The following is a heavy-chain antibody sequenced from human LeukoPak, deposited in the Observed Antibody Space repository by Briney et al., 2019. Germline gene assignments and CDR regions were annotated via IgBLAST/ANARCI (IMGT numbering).Heavy chain of an antibody. J-gene: IGHJ4*02. V-gene: IGHV3-30*03. Sequence: PGGSLRLSCAASGFTFSSYGMHWVRQAPGKGLEWVAVISYDGSNKYYADSEKGRFTISRDNSKNTLYLQMNSLRAEDTAVYYCARSGWDFHFDYWGQGTLVTVSS. D-gene: IGHD6-19*01. CDR1: GFTFSSYG. CDR2: ISYDGSNK. CDR3: ARSGWDFHFDY.